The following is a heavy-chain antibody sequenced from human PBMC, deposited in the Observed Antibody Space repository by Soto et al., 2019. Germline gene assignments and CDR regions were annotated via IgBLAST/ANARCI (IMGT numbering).Heavy chain of an antibody. CDR3: ARECGGDCYLDY. V-gene: IGHV4-31*03. CDR2: IYYSGST. J-gene: IGHJ4*02. D-gene: IGHD2-21*02. CDR1: RGTISSGGYY. Sequence: QVQLQESGRGLVKPSQTLSLTCTVSRGTISSGGYYWSWIRQHPGKGLEWIGYIYYSGSTYYNPSLKSRVTISVDTSKNQFSLKLSSVTAADTAVYYCARECGGDCYLDYWGQGTLVTVSS.